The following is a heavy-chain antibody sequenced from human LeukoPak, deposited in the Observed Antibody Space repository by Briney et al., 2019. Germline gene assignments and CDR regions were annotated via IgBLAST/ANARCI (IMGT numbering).Heavy chain of an antibody. V-gene: IGHV3-9*01. J-gene: IGHJ4*02. D-gene: IGHD6-19*01. CDR1: GFTFDDYA. CDR3: AKVRAGHYFDY. Sequence: GGSLRLSCAASGFTFDDYAMHWVRQAPGKGLEWASGISWNSGSIGYADSVKGPFTISRDNAKNSLYLQMNSLRAEDTAVYYCAKVRAGHYFDYWGQGTLVTVSS. CDR2: ISWNSGSI.